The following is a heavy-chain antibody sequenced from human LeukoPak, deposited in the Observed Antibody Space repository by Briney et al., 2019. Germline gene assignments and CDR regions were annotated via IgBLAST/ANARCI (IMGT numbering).Heavy chain of an antibody. Sequence: SETLSLTCTVSGGSISSYYWSWIRQPPGKGLEWIGYIYYSGSTNYNPSLKSRVTISVGTSKNQFSLKLSSVTAADTAVYYCARGKLLAHYYYYGMDVWGQGTTVTVSS. J-gene: IGHJ6*02. D-gene: IGHD3-10*01. CDR1: GGSISSYY. V-gene: IGHV4-59*01. CDR3: ARGKLLAHYYYYGMDV. CDR2: IYYSGST.